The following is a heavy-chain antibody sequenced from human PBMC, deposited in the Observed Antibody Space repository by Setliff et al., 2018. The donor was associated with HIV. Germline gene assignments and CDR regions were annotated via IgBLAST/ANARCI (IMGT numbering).Heavy chain of an antibody. J-gene: IGHJ4*02. Sequence: SETLSLTCTVSGGSTDSGSYYWAWIRQPPGKGLEWIGSMYYTGSTYYNPSLKSRVTISIDTSKNQFSLKLNSVTAADTAMHYCARDGGSSGWYFVLGYSDYWGPGTLVTVSS. D-gene: IGHD6-19*01. CDR2: MYYTGST. V-gene: IGHV4-39*02. CDR3: ARDGGSSGWYFVLGYSDY. CDR1: GGSTDSGSYY.